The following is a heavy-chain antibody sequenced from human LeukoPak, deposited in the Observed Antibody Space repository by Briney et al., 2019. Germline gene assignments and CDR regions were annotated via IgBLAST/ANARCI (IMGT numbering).Heavy chain of an antibody. J-gene: IGHJ4*02. CDR2: IKRDGTDK. Sequence: GGSLRLSCAASGFTFNNYWMSWVRQAPGKGLEWLAIIKRDGTDKYYVGSVEGRFTISRDNAKNSLFLQMSSLRAEDTAIYYCTRALYNTGWYPDYFDSWGQGTLVTVSS. CDR3: TRALYNTGWYPDYFDS. V-gene: IGHV3-7*01. D-gene: IGHD6-19*01. CDR1: GFTFNNYW.